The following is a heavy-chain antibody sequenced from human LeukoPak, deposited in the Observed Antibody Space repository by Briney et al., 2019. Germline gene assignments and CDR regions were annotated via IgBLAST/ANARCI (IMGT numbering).Heavy chain of an antibody. CDR3: ARDLSSGWYVEGPPDY. V-gene: IGHV1-2*02. CDR1: GYTFTGYY. D-gene: IGHD6-19*01. Sequence: ASVKVSCKASGYTFTGYYMHWVRQAPGQGLEWMGWINPNSGGTNYAQKFQGRVTMTRDTSISTAYMELSRLRSDDTAVYYCARDLSSGWYVEGPPDYWGQGTLVTVSS. CDR2: INPNSGGT. J-gene: IGHJ4*02.